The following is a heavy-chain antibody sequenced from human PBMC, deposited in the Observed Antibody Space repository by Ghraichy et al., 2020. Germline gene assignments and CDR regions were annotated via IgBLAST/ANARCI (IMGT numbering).Heavy chain of an antibody. J-gene: IGHJ5*02. Sequence: SGPTLVKPTQTLTLTCTFSGFSLSTSGVGVGWIRQPPGKALEWLALIYWDDDKRYSPSLKSRLTITKDTSKNQVVLTMTNMDPVDTATYYCAHRPPSHYGGNWFDPWGQGTLVTVSS. CDR3: AHRPPSHYGGNWFDP. CDR2: IYWDDDK. V-gene: IGHV2-5*02. CDR1: GFSLSTSGVG. D-gene: IGHD4-23*01.